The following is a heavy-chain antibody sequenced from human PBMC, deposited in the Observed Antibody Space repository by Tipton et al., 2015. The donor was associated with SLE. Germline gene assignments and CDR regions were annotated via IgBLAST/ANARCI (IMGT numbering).Heavy chain of an antibody. CDR2: IYHSGST. D-gene: IGHD4-17*01. CDR3: AREGSTVTFDY. CDR1: DYSINNGYN. J-gene: IGHJ4*02. V-gene: IGHV4-38-2*02. Sequence: TLSLTCAVSDYSINNGYNWGWIRQPPGKGLEWIGSIYHSGSTYYTPSLKSRVTISVDTSKNQFSLNLSSVTAADTAVYYCAREGSTVTFDYWGQGTLVTVSS.